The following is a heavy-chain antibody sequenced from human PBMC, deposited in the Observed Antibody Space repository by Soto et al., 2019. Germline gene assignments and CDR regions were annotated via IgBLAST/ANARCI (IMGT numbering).Heavy chain of an antibody. CDR3: ARGHRMFSTTYVGYFDS. Sequence: NPGGSLRLSCAASGFIFGDYYMNWIRQGPGKGLEWISYISSSSNTKYYADSVKGRFAISRDNAKNSLFLEMNNLRVEDTAVYFCARGHRMFSTTYVGYFDSWGLGTLVTVSS. CDR1: GFIFGDYY. CDR2: ISSSSNTK. V-gene: IGHV3-11*01. D-gene: IGHD3-10*02. J-gene: IGHJ4*02.